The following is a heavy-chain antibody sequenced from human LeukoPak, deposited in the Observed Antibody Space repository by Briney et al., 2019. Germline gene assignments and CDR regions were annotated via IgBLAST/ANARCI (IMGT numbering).Heavy chain of an antibody. D-gene: IGHD4-17*01. CDR3: ARDGHGDYFDY. Sequence: GGSLRLSCAASGLTFSSYSMNWVRQAPGKGLEWVSSISSSSSYIYYADSVKGRFTISRDNAKNSLYLQMNSLRAEDTAVYYCARDGHGDYFDYWGQGTLVTVSS. CDR1: GLTFSSYS. J-gene: IGHJ4*02. CDR2: ISSSSSYI. V-gene: IGHV3-21*01.